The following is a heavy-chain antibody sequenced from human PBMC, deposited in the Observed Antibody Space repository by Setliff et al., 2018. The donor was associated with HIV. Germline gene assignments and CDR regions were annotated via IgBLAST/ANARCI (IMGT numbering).Heavy chain of an antibody. J-gene: IGHJ4*02. Sequence: PSETLSLTCTVSGGSIRNAGHCWSWIRQRPGRGLEWIGYVFYSGTTYYNPSLKSRLVISVDSSKNLFSLNLKSVTAADTAVYYCARSRVWADAGRYFDSWGQGTLVT. CDR1: GGSIRNAGHC. CDR3: ARSRVWADAGRYFDS. CDR2: VFYSGTT. D-gene: IGHD7-27*01. V-gene: IGHV4-31*03.